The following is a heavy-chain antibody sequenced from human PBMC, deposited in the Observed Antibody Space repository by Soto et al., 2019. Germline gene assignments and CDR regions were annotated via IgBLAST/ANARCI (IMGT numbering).Heavy chain of an antibody. CDR2: LSSYTGPK. CDR3: ARGVGWFDT. J-gene: IGHJ5*02. Sequence: QVQLVQSGTAVKKPGASVKVSCKASGYSFRIHDISWVRQAPGQPLEWMGWLSSYTGPKNYARNLQGRLTLSTDPSTSKAYMELRSLTSDDTAVYYCARGVGWFDTWGQGTLVTVSS. CDR1: GYSFRIHD. V-gene: IGHV1-18*04. D-gene: IGHD1-26*01.